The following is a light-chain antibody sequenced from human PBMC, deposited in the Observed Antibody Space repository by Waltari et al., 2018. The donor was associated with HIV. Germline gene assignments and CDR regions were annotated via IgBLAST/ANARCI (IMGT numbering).Light chain of an antibody. V-gene: IGLV2-11*01. J-gene: IGLJ1*01. CDR2: DVN. CDR1: SSDVGGYNY. Sequence: QSALTQPRSVSGSPGQSVTISCTGTSSDVGGYNYVSWYQHHPVKAPKFMIYDVNKRPSGVPDRFSGSKSGNTASLTISGLQAEDEADYYCCSYAGRYTYVFGTGTKVTVL. CDR3: CSYAGRYTYV.